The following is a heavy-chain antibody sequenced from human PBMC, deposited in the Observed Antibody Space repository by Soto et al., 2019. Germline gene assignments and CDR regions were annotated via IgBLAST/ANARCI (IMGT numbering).Heavy chain of an antibody. J-gene: IGHJ5*02. CDR1: DGSIISTSFY. CDR3: ARLNKPGWFDP. CDR2: IYYTGST. Sequence: SETLSLTCTLSDGSIISTSFYWASNRQPPGKGLECIGTIYYTGSTYYNPSLKSRITISVDTPKNQFSLKLSSVTAADTAVYYCARLNKPGWFDPWGQGTLVTVS. V-gene: IGHV4-39*01.